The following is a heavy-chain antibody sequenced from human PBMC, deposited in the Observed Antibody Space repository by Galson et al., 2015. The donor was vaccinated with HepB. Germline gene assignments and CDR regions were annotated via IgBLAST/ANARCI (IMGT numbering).Heavy chain of an antibody. V-gene: IGHV1-3*01. D-gene: IGHD3-10*01. J-gene: IGHJ5*02. CDR3: ARGTWSPTMVRGASTKYNWFDP. CDR2: INAGNGNT. Sequence: SVKVSCKASGYTFTSYAMHWVRQAPGQRLEWMGRINAGNGNTKYSQKFQGRVTITRDTSASTAYMELSSLRSEDTAVYYCARGTWSPTMVRGASTKYNWFDPWGQGTLVTVSS. CDR1: GYTFTSYA.